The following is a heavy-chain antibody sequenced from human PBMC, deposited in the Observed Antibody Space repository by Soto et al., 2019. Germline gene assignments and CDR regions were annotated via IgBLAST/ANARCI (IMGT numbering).Heavy chain of an antibody. D-gene: IGHD2-15*01. CDR1: GFTFSSYW. Sequence: GGSLRLSCAASGFTFSSYWMHWVRQAPGKGLEWVSGVSASGLNTDYADPVRGRFYISRDNSKNTVSLHMNSLRSEDTAVYYCARAVVTESYEPFDYWGQGTLVTVSS. CDR2: VSASGLNT. J-gene: IGHJ4*02. CDR3: ARAVVTESYEPFDY. V-gene: IGHV3-23*01.